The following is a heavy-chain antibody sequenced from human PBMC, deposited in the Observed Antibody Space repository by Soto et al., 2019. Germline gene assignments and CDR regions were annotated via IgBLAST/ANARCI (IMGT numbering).Heavy chain of an antibody. V-gene: IGHV3-21*01. J-gene: IGHJ6*02. D-gene: IGHD2-2*01. CDR3: ARDLGYCSRTSCYDYYYYGMDV. CDR2: ISSSSSNI. CDR1: GFTFSSYS. Sequence: GGSLRLSCAASGFTFSSYSMNWVRQAPGKGLEWVSSISSSSSNIYYADSVKGRFTISRDNAKNSLYLQMNSLRAEDTAVYYCARDLGYCSRTSCYDYYYYGMDVWGQGTTVTVSS.